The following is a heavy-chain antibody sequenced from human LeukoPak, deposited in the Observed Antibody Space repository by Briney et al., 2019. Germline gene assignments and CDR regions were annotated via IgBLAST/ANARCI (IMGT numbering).Heavy chain of an antibody. J-gene: IGHJ6*02. V-gene: IGHV1-2*02. Sequence: GASVNVSCKASGYTFFGYYMHWVRQAPGQGLEWMGWIDPNSGGTNYAQKFQGRVTMTRDTSISTAYMELSRLRSDDTAVYYCARGRPEGSSWYYYGMDVWGQGTTVTVSS. CDR3: ARGRPEGSSWYYYGMDV. CDR1: GYTFFGYY. D-gene: IGHD6-13*01. CDR2: IDPNSGGT.